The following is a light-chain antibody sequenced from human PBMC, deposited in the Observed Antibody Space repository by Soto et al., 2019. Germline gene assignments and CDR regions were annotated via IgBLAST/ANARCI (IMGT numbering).Light chain of an antibody. J-gene: IGLJ2*01. V-gene: IGLV1-51*02. Sequence: QSVLTQPPSASGAPGQRVTISCSGSASNIGRDPVNWYQQVPGTAPKLLIYENNHRPSGVPDRFSGSKSGTSATLGITGLQTGDEADYYCGTWDSSLSAGVFGGGTKVTVL. CDR2: ENN. CDR3: GTWDSSLSAGV. CDR1: ASNIGRDP.